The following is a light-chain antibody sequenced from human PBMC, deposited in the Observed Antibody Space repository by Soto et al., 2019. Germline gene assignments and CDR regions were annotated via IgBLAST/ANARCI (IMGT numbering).Light chain of an antibody. J-gene: IGLJ3*02. V-gene: IGLV1-44*01. CDR3: AAWDDSLSGWV. CDR2: SNN. CDR1: SSKIGGNA. Sequence: QSVLTQPPSASGTPGQRVTISCSGSSSKIGGNAVNWYQQLPGTAPKLLICSNNQRPSGVPDRFSGSTSGTSASLAISGLQSEDEANYYCAAWDDSLSGWVFGGGTKLTVL.